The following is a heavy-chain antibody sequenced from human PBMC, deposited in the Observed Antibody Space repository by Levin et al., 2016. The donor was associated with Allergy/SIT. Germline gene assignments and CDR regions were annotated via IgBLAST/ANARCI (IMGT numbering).Heavy chain of an antibody. D-gene: IGHD1-14*01. Sequence: GGSLRLSCAASGFTFSGSAMHWVRQASGKGLEWVGRIKSKTDGGTTDYAAPVKGRFTISRDDSKNTLYLQMNSLKTEDTAVYYCSGKPDYYYGMDVWGQGTTVTVSS. V-gene: IGHV3-15*01. CDR2: IKSKTDGGTT. J-gene: IGHJ6*02. CDR3: SGKPDYYYGMDV. CDR1: GFTFSGSA.